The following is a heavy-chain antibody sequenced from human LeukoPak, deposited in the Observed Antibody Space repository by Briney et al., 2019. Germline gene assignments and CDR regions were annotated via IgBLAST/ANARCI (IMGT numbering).Heavy chain of an antibody. CDR3: ARRRFRIFGVANIAGNWFDP. CDR1: GSSITSYY. J-gene: IGHJ5*02. Sequence: SSETLSLTCTVSGSSITSYYWTWIRQPTGKGLEWIGRVYTSGSTNYNPSLKSRVTMSVHTSKNQFSLKLSSVTAADTAVYYCARRRFRIFGVANIAGNWFDPWGQGTLVTVSS. V-gene: IGHV4-4*07. D-gene: IGHD3-3*01. CDR2: VYTSGST.